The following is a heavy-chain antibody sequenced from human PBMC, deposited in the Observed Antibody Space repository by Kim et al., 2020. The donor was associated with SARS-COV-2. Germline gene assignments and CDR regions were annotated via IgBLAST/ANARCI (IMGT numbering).Heavy chain of an antibody. D-gene: IGHD3-22*01. CDR2: ISSSSSYI. J-gene: IGHJ6*02. Sequence: GGSLRLSCAASGFTFSSYSMNWVRQAPGKGLEWVSSISSSSSYIYYAESVKGRFTISRDNAKNSLYLQMNSLRAEDTAVYYCARTNGDYYDSSGYYPLALYYYYYGMDVWGQETTVTVSS. CDR3: ARTNGDYYDSSGYYPLALYYYYYGMDV. V-gene: IGHV3-21*01. CDR1: GFTFSSYS.